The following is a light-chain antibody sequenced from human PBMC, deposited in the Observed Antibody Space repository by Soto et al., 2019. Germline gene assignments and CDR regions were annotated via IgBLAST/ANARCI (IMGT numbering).Light chain of an antibody. CDR1: QSVLYSSNNKNY. CDR3: QQCYNTPYT. J-gene: IGKJ2*01. Sequence: ILIAHSPDSLAVSLSQRATINCKSSQSVLYSSNNKNYLAWYQQKPGQPPKLLIYWASTRESGVPDRFSGSGSGTDFTLTISSLQAEDVAVYYCQQCYNTPYTFGQGTKVDIK. CDR2: WAS. V-gene: IGKV4-1*01.